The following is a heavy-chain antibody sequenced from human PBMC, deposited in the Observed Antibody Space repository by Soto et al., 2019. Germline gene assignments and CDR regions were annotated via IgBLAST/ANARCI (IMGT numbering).Heavy chain of an antibody. CDR3: ARDVDRFSSSVRFDP. Sequence: GGSLRLSCAASGFTFSNYDMHWVRQAPGKGLEWVAVISYDGSNKNYADSEKGRFTISRDNSKKTLYLQMNSLRAEDTAVYYCARDVDRFSSSVRFDPWGQGTLVTVSS. J-gene: IGHJ5*02. CDR2: ISYDGSNK. V-gene: IGHV3-30-3*01. D-gene: IGHD6-13*01. CDR1: GFTFSNYD.